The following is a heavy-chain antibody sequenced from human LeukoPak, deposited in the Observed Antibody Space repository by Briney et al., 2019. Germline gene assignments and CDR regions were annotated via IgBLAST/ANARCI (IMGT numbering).Heavy chain of an antibody. CDR1: GGSISSSNW. CDR2: IYHSGST. J-gene: IGHJ4*02. V-gene: IGHV4-4*02. Sequence: SETLSLTCAVSGGSISSSNWWSWVRQPPGKGLEWTGEIYHSGSTNYNPSLKSRVTISVDKSKNQFSLKLSSVTAADTAVYYCARSSPLFSYYYDSRGYFDYWGQGTLVTVSS. D-gene: IGHD3-22*01. CDR3: ARSSPLFSYYYDSRGYFDY.